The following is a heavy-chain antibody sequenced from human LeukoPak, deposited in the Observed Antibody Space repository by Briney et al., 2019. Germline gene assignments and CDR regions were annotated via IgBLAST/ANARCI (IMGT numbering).Heavy chain of an antibody. CDR1: GGSISSYY. J-gene: IGHJ5*02. CDR2: IYYSGST. CDR3: ARDPSGGWFDP. Sequence: SETLSLTCTVSGGSISSYYWSWIRQPPGKGLEWIGYIYYSGSTNYNPSLESRVTISVDTSKNQFSLKLSSVTAADTAVYYCARDPSGGWFDPWGQGTLVTVSS. D-gene: IGHD1-26*01. V-gene: IGHV4-59*01.